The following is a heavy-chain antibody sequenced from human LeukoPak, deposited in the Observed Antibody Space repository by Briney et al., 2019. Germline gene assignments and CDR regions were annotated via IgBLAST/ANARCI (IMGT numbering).Heavy chain of an antibody. CDR3: AHSGSYYSFRDY. D-gene: IGHD1-26*01. J-gene: IGHJ4*02. CDR1: GFTVSSNY. Sequence: GGSLRLSCAASGFTVSSNYMSWVRQAPGKGLEWVSVIYSGGSTYYADSVKGRFTISRDNSKNTLYLQMNSLRAEDTAVYYCAHSGSYYSFRDYWGQGTLVTVSS. CDR2: IYSGGST. V-gene: IGHV3-66*01.